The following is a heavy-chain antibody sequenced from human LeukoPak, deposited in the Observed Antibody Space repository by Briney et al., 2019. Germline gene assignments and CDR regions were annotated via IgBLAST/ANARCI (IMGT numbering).Heavy chain of an antibody. CDR3: ARSRSSPGRSRDRDAFGI. D-gene: IGHD3-10*01. CDR1: GYTFTSYG. V-gene: IGHV1-18*01. CDR2: ISAYNGNT. J-gene: IGHJ3*02. Sequence: EASVKVSCKASGYTFTSYGISWVRQAPGQGLEWMGWISAYNGNTNYAQKLQGRVTMTTDTSTSTAYMELRSLRSDDTAVYYCARSRSSPGRSRDRDAFGIWGQGTMVTVSS.